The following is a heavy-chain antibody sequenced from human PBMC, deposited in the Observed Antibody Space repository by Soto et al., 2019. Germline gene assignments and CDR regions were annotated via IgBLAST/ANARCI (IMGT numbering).Heavy chain of an antibody. CDR1: GFTFSSYA. Sequence: GGSLRLSCAASGFTFSSYAMSWVCQAPGKGLEWVSAISGSGASTNYADSVKGRFTISRDNSKNTLYLQMNSLRAEDTAVYYCAKGGDYDFWSGYYDAFDIWGQGTMVTVSS. CDR2: ISGSGAST. J-gene: IGHJ3*02. V-gene: IGHV3-23*01. D-gene: IGHD3-3*01. CDR3: AKGGDYDFWSGYYDAFDI.